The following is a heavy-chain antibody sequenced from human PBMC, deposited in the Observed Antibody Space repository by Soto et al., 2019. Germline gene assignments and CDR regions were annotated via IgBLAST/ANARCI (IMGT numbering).Heavy chain of an antibody. Sequence: QVQLVQSGAEVKKPGASVKVSCKASGYTFTSYDINRVRQATGQGLEWMGWMNPNSGNTGYAQKFXGXVXLTRNTSISTAYMELSSLRSEDTAVYYCARERSAAGTGWFDPWGQGTLVTVSS. CDR1: GYTFTSYD. V-gene: IGHV1-8*01. D-gene: IGHD6-13*01. CDR2: MNPNSGNT. CDR3: ARERSAAGTGWFDP. J-gene: IGHJ5*02.